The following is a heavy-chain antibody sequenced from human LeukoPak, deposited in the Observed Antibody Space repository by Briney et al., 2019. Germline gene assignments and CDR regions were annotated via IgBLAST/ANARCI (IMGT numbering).Heavy chain of an antibody. Sequence: ASVKVSCKASGYTFTGYYMHWVRQAPGQGLEWMGCINPNSGGTNYAQKFQGRVTMTRDTSISTAYMELSRLRSDDAAVYSCARDSVTMVRGVISGWFDPWGQGTLVTVSS. J-gene: IGHJ5*02. CDR1: GYTFTGYY. D-gene: IGHD3-10*01. CDR3: ARDSVTMVRGVISGWFDP. V-gene: IGHV1-2*02. CDR2: INPNSGGT.